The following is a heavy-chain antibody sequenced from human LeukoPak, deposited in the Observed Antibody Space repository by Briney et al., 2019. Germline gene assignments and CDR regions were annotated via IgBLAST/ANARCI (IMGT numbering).Heavy chain of an antibody. D-gene: IGHD1-26*01. CDR2: FDPEDGET. Sequence: AASVKVSCKVSGYTLTELSMHWVRQAPGKGLEWMGGFDPEDGETIYAQKFQGRVTITGDTSISTAYMELSSLRSDDTAVYYCTRETGSYHGNDYWGQGTLVTVSS. V-gene: IGHV1-24*01. CDR3: TRETGSYHGNDY. J-gene: IGHJ4*02. CDR1: GYTLTELS.